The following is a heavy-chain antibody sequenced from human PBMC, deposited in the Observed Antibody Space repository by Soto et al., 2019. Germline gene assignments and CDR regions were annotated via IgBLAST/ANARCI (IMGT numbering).Heavy chain of an antibody. Sequence: SETLSLTCTVSGGSISSYYWSWIRQPPGKGLEWIGYIYYSGSTNYNPSLKSRVTISVDTSKNQFSLKLSSVTAADTAVYYCARNSIAGFSDYWGQGTLVTVSS. CDR3: ARNSIAGFSDY. CDR1: GGSISSYY. V-gene: IGHV4-59*01. J-gene: IGHJ4*02. D-gene: IGHD3-9*01. CDR2: IYYSGST.